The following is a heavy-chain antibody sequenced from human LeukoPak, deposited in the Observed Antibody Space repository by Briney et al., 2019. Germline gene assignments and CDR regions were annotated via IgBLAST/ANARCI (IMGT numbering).Heavy chain of an antibody. Sequence: GASVKASCKASVYTFTSYDINWVRQATGQGLEWMGWMNPNSGNTGYAQKFQGRVTMTRNTSISTAYMELSSLRSEDTAVYYCARGRRVVVPAAMASYYMDVWGKGTTVTVSS. CDR3: ARGRRVVVPAAMASYYMDV. D-gene: IGHD2-2*01. CDR2: MNPNSGNT. V-gene: IGHV1-8*01. J-gene: IGHJ6*03. CDR1: VYTFTSYD.